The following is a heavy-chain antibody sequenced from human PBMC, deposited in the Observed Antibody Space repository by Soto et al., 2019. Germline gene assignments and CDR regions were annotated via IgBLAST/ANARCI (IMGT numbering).Heavy chain of an antibody. CDR3: ARGAYCSSTSSCYHYGMDV. Sequence: PGGSLRLSCEASGFTLSSFALHWVRQAPGRGLEWVAVISFDGTNKYYADSVKGRFTISRDNSKNTFYLQMNSLRVEDTAVYYCARGAYCSSTSSCYHYGMDVWGQGTTVTVSS. CDR2: ISFDGTNK. CDR1: GFTLSSFA. V-gene: IGHV3-30-3*01. J-gene: IGHJ6*02. D-gene: IGHD2-2*01.